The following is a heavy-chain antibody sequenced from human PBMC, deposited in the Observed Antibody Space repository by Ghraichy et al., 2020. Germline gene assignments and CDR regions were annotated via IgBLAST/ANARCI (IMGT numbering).Heavy chain of an antibody. V-gene: IGHV3-23*01. CDR3: AKVRFLEWLPLNY. CDR1: GFTFSNYA. CDR2: ISGSDGTT. Sequence: GGSLRLSCAASGFTFSNYAMSWVRQAPGKGLEWVSGISGSDGTTYYADSVKGRFTISRDNSKNTLYLQMSGLRAEDTAVYYCAKVRFLEWLPLNYWGQGTLVTVSS. J-gene: IGHJ4*02. D-gene: IGHD3-3*01.